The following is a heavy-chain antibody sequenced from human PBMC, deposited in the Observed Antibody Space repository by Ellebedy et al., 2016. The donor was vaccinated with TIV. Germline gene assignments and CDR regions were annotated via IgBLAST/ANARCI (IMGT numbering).Heavy chain of an antibody. CDR3: ARFRIAVPGTVKKVKKNPFFDS. V-gene: IGHV3-21*01. Sequence: PGGSLRLSCTTSGFTFRTYDMHWIRKAPGKGLKWVSSISGSGDSTYYADSVKGPFTSSRDNAKYSAYLQMDSLRVEDTAVYYCARFRIAVPGTVKKVKKNPFFDSWGQGTLVSVSS. CDR2: ISGSGDST. CDR1: GFTFRTYD. D-gene: IGHD2-8*02. J-gene: IGHJ4*02.